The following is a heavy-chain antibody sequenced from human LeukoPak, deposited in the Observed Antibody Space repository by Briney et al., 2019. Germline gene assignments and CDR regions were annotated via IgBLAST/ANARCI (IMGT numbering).Heavy chain of an antibody. CDR1: GYTFTSYG. Sequence: ASVKVSCKASGYTFTSYGISWVRQAPGQGLERMGIINPSGGSTSYAQKFQGRVTVTRDTSTSTVYMELSSLRSEDTAVYYCAREAVAGTGGGMDVWGQGTTVTVSS. V-gene: IGHV1-46*01. CDR3: AREAVAGTGGGMDV. J-gene: IGHJ6*02. CDR2: INPSGGST. D-gene: IGHD6-19*01.